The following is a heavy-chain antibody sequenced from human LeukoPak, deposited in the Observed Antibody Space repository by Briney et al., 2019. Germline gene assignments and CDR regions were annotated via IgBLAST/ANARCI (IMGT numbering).Heavy chain of an antibody. CDR3: ARGRGWNDVVDY. D-gene: IGHD1-1*01. J-gene: IGHJ4*02. Sequence: ASVKVSCKASGGTFSSYAISWVRQAPGQGLEWMGGIIPIFGTANYAQKLQGRVTITTDESTSTAYMELSSLGSEDTAVYYCARGRGWNDVVDYWGQGTLVTVSS. CDR1: GGTFSSYA. CDR2: IIPIFGTA. V-gene: IGHV1-69*05.